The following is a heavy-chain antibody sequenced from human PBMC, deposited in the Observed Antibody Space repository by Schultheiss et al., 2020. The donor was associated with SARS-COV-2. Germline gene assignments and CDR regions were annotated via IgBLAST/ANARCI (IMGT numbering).Heavy chain of an antibody. J-gene: IGHJ6*02. V-gene: IGHV3-30*03. CDR3: ARSHCGGDCYYFYAMDV. D-gene: IGHD2-21*02. CDR1: GFTFSSYA. CDR2: ISHDGRKS. Sequence: GESLKISCAASGFTFSSYAMSWVRQAPGKGLEWVALISHDGRKSFYAASVKGRFTISRDNSMNTLYLQMNSLRAEDTAVYYCARSHCGGDCYYFYAMDVWGQGTTVTVSS.